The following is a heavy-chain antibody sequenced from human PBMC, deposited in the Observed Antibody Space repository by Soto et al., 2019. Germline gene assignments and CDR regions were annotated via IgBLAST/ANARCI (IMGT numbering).Heavy chain of an antibody. CDR1: GFTFSSYA. J-gene: IGHJ6*02. CDR3: MKDAVELVGGSGFGMDV. D-gene: IGHD3-10*01. Sequence: HPGGSLRLSCSASGFTFSSYAMHWVRQAPGKGLEYVSAIGSNGGITYYADSVEGRFSISRDNSKNTLYLQMSSLRAEDTAVYYCMKDAVELVGGSGFGMDVWGLGTTVTVSS. CDR2: IGSNGGIT. V-gene: IGHV3-64D*06.